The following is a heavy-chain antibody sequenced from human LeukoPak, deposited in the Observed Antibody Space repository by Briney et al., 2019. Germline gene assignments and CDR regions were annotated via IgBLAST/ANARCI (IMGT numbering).Heavy chain of an antibody. CDR2: IIPIFGTA. CDR1: GGTFSSYA. D-gene: IGHD2-2*01. V-gene: IGHV1-69*13. J-gene: IGHJ3*02. CDR3: ARDCSSTSCYGRAFDI. Sequence: SVKVSCKASGGTFSSYAISWVRQAPGQGLEWMGGIIPIFGTANYAQKFQGRVTNTADESTSTAYMELSSLRSEDTAVYYCARDCSSTSCYGRAFDIWGQGTMVTVSS.